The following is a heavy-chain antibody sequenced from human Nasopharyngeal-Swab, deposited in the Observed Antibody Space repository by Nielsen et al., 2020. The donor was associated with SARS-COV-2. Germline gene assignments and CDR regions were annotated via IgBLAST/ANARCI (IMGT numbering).Heavy chain of an antibody. Sequence: GESLKISCAASGFTFSSYSMNWVRQAPGKGLEWVSSISSSSSYIYYADSVKGRFTISRDNAKHSLYLQMNSLRAEDTAVYYCARDPRYGGYLYYYYGMDVWGQGTTVTVSS. CDR3: ARDPRYGGYLYYYYGMDV. D-gene: IGHD5-12*01. V-gene: IGHV3-21*01. CDR2: ISSSSSYI. CDR1: GFTFSSYS. J-gene: IGHJ6*02.